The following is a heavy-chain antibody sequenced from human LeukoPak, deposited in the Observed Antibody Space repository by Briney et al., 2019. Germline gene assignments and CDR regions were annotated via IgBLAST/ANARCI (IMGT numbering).Heavy chain of an antibody. CDR3: ARDPYSGSYGNYYYYMDV. CDR2: ITSSSSYI. Sequence: GGSLRLSCTVSGFTVSSNSMSWVRQAPGKGLEWVSSITSSSSYIYYADSVKGRFTISRDNAKNSLYLQMNSLRAEDTAVYYCARDPYSGSYGNYYYYMDVWGKGTTVTISS. V-gene: IGHV3-21*01. J-gene: IGHJ6*03. CDR1: GFTVSSNS. D-gene: IGHD1-26*01.